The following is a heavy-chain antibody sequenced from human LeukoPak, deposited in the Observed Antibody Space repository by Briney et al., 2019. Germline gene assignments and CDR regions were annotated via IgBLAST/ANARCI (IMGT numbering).Heavy chain of an antibody. Sequence: GGSLRLSCAASGFTFSSYSMNWVRQAPGKGLEWVSYISSSSSNIYYADSVKGRFTISRDNAKNSLYLQMNSLRDEDTAVYYCARSFQPRIVGAINYYYYGMDVWGQGTTVTVSS. CDR3: ARSFQPRIVGAINYYYYGMDV. CDR2: ISSSSSNI. J-gene: IGHJ6*02. CDR1: GFTFSSYS. V-gene: IGHV3-48*02. D-gene: IGHD1-26*01.